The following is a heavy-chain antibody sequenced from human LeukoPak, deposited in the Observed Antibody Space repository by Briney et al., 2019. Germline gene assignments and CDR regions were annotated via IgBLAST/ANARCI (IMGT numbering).Heavy chain of an antibody. CDR2: ISYDGRNK. CDR3: AKDRYDSSSWPYYFDY. V-gene: IGHV3-30*04. D-gene: IGHD6-13*01. J-gene: IGHJ4*02. CDR1: GFTFSSYA. Sequence: GGSLRLSCAASGFTFSSYAMHWVRQAPGKGLEWVAVISYDGRNKYYADSVEGRFTISRDNSKSTLYLQMNSLRAEDTAVYYCAKDRYDSSSWPYYFDYWGQGTLVTVSS.